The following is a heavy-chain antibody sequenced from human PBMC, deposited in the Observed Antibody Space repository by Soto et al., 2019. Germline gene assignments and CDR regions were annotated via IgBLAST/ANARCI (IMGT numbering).Heavy chain of an antibody. V-gene: IGHV1-18*01. Sequence: QVHLVQSGAEVKKPGASVKVSCKASGYTFTSYGITWVRQAPGQGLEWMGWISAHNGNTDYAQKLQGRVIVTRDTPTSTAYMELRSLISDVTAVYYGARVRYGDYWGQGALVTVSS. J-gene: IGHJ4*02. CDR3: ARVRYGDY. D-gene: IGHD1-1*01. CDR2: ISAHNGNT. CDR1: GYTFTSYG.